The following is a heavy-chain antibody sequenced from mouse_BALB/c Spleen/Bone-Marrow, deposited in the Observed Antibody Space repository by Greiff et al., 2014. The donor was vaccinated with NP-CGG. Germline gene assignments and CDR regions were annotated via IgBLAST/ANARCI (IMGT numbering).Heavy chain of an antibody. CDR3: ARRGYYGTNYDFDF. CDR2: INPSTGYT. J-gene: IGHJ2*01. D-gene: IGHD1-1*01. CDR1: GYTFTTYW. Sequence: VQLQESGAELAKPGAPVKMSCKASGYTFTTYWMHWIKQRPGQGLEWIGYINPSTGYTEYNQKFKDKATLTADKSSSTAYMQLSSLTSEDSAVYYCARRGYYGTNYDFDFWGQGTTLTVSS. V-gene: IGHV1-7*01.